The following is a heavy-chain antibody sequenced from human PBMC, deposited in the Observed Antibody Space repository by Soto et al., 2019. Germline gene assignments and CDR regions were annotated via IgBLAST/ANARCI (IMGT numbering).Heavy chain of an antibody. CDR2: ILWNGGTT. J-gene: IGHJ5*02. CDR3: ARGRFCSSSRCCFDP. Sequence: EVQLVESGGSVVRPGGSLRLSCVASGFRFDDYAMSWVRQAPGKGLEWVSGILWNGGTTGYADSVKGRFTISRDIAKNSLYLEMNSLRVEDTALYYCARGRFCSSSRCCFDPWGQGTLVTVSS. V-gene: IGHV3-20*04. CDR1: GFRFDDYA. D-gene: IGHD2-2*01.